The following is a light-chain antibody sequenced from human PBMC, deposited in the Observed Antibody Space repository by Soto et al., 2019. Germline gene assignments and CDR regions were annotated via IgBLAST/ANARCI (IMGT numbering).Light chain of an antibody. Sequence: DIQSLQSHSTLSASVGDRVTITCRASQSLRNWLAWYQQKPGKAPKLLIYKASSLESGVPSRFSGSGSGAEFTLTINGLQPDDFATYYCQQYDTHSWTFGQGTKVDIK. CDR3: QQYDTHSWT. V-gene: IGKV1-5*03. CDR2: KAS. CDR1: QSLRNW. J-gene: IGKJ1*01.